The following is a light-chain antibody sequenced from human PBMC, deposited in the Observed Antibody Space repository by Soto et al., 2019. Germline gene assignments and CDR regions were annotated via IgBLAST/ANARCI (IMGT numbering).Light chain of an antibody. V-gene: IGKV3-20*01. J-gene: IGKJ2*01. CDR3: QHYGRSPYT. Sequence: EIVLSQAPGTMSLSPGERATLSCRASQRRNNYYLARYQQKPGQAPRLLIYDASSRPAGIPDRFSGSGSGTDFTLTISRLEPEDFAVYYCQHYGRSPYTFGQGTKLEL. CDR1: QRRNNYY. CDR2: DAS.